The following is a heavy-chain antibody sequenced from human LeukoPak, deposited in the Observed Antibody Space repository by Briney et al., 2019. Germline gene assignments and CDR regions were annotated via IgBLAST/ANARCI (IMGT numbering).Heavy chain of an antibody. D-gene: IGHD3-22*01. CDR1: GYTFTGYY. CDR2: INPNSGGT. Sequence: ASVKDSCKASGYTFTGYYMHWVRQAPGQGLEWMGWINPNSGGTNYAQKFQGRVTMTRDTSISTAYMELSRLRSDDTAVYYCAREERNYYDSSGYLDYWGQGTLVTVSS. J-gene: IGHJ4*02. V-gene: IGHV1-2*02. CDR3: AREERNYYDSSGYLDY.